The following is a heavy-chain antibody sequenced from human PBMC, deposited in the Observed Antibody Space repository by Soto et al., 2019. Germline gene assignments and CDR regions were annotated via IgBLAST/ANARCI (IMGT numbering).Heavy chain of an antibody. Sequence: GGSLRLSCAASGFTFSSYGMSWVRQAPGKGLEWVSAISGSGGSTYYADSLKGRFTISRDNSKNTLYLQMNSLRAEDTAVYYCAKVSLRVPFFDYWGQGTLVTVSS. CDR1: GFTFSSYG. J-gene: IGHJ4*02. D-gene: IGHD6-6*01. CDR2: ISGSGGST. CDR3: AKVSLRVPFFDY. V-gene: IGHV3-23*01.